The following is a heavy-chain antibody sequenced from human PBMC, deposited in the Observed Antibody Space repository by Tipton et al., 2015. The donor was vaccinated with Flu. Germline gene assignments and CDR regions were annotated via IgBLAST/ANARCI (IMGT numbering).Heavy chain of an antibody. CDR2: INKNGDT. J-gene: IGHJ4*02. CDR1: GGSFSGYY. CDR3: ARGLMGSATIRN. Sequence: TLSLTCAVDGGSFSGYYWTWIRQPPGKGLEWMGEINKNGDTKYNPSLKSRVTISMGTSKNQFSLRLNSVTAADMAVYYCARGLMGSATIRNWGQGTLVTVSS. D-gene: IGHD5-12*01. V-gene: IGHV4-34*01.